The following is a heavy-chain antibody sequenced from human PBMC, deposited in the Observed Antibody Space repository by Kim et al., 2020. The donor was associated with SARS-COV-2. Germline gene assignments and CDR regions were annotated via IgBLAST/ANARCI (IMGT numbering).Heavy chain of an antibody. D-gene: IGHD3-10*01. Sequence: DYAGSVKSRITINPDTSKNQFSLQLNSVTPEDTAVYYCARDRITMNWFDPWGQGTLVTVSS. J-gene: IGHJ5*02. V-gene: IGHV6-1*01. CDR3: ARDRITMNWFDP.